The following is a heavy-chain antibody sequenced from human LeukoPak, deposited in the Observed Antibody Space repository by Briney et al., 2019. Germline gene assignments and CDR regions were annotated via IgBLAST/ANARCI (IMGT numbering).Heavy chain of an antibody. Sequence: SETLSLTCTVSGGSISSYYWSWIRQPPGKGLEWIGYIYYSGSTNYNPSLKSRVTISVDTSKNQFSLKLSSVTAADTAVYYCARVNYYYGMDVWGQGTTVTVSS. CDR1: GGSISSYY. CDR3: ARVNYYYGMDV. J-gene: IGHJ6*02. V-gene: IGHV4-59*01. CDR2: IYYSGST.